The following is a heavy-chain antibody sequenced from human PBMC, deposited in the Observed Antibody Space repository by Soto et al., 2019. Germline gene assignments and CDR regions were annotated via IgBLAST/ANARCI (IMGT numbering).Heavy chain of an antibody. CDR3: TRTSYTYCYNSSGYWGWFDP. V-gene: IGHV3-49*04. Sequence: PGGTLRLSCTASGFTFGDYAMSWVRQAPGKGLEWVGFIRSKAYGGTTEYAASVKGRFTISRDDSKSIAYLQMNSLKTEDTAVYYCTRTSYTYCYNSSGYWGWFDPWGQGTLVTVSS. CDR1: GFTFGDYA. J-gene: IGHJ5*02. CDR2: IRSKAYGGTT. D-gene: IGHD3-22*01.